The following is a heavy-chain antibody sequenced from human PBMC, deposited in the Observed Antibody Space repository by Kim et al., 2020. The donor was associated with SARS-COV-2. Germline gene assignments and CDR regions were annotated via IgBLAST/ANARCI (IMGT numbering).Heavy chain of an antibody. CDR1: GYTFTSYG. V-gene: IGHV1-18*01. J-gene: IGHJ4*02. CDR3: ARDLHPYYYDSSGYLGADY. D-gene: IGHD3-22*01. CDR2: ISAYNGNT. Sequence: ASVKVSCKASGYTFTSYGISWVRQPPGQGLEWMGWISAYNGNTNYAQKLQGRVTMTTDTSTSTAYMELRSLRSDDTAVYYCARDLHPYYYDSSGYLGADYWGQGTLVTVSS.